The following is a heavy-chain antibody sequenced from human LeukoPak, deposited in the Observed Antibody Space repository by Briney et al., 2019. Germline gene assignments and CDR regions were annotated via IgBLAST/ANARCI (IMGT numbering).Heavy chain of an antibody. CDR3: AREYTPYCSSTTCYLYNWFDP. D-gene: IGHD2-2*01. CDR1: GYTFTSYG. CDR2: ISAYNGNT. V-gene: IGHV1-18*01. J-gene: IGHJ5*02. Sequence: GASVKVSCKASGYTFTSYGISWVRQAPGQGLEWMGWISAYNGNTNYAQKLQGRVTMTTDTSTSTAYMELRSLRSDDTAVYYCAREYTPYCSSTTCYLYNWFDPWGQGTLVTVSS.